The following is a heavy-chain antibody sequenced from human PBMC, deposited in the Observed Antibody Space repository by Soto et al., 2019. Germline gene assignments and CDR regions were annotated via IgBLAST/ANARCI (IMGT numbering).Heavy chain of an antibody. CDR3: ARGSGHYDFWSGYSPSNYYYGMDV. J-gene: IGHJ6*02. V-gene: IGHV4-34*01. CDR2: INHSGST. CDR1: GGSFTGYY. D-gene: IGHD3-3*01. Sequence: KTSETLSLTCPVYGGSFTGYYWSWIRQPPRKGLEWIGEINHSGSTNYNPSLKSRVTISVDTSKNQFSLKLSSVTAADTAVYYCARGSGHYDFWSGYSPSNYYYGMDVWGQGTTVTVSS.